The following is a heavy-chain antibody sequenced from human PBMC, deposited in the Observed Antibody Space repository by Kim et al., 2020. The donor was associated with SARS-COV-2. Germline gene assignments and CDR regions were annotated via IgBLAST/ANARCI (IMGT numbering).Heavy chain of an antibody. Sequence: SGPTLVKPTQTLTLTCSFSGFSLTTTGVGVGWIRQPPGKALDWLALIFWDDDKRYSPSLRGRLTITKDTSKNQVVLTVTNMDPMDTATYFCARVLHTEKGALDVWGQGSTVAVSS. V-gene: IGHV2-5*02. CDR1: GFSLTTTGVG. CDR2: IFWDDDK. CDR3: ARVLHTEKGALDV. J-gene: IGHJ3*01. D-gene: IGHD2-8*02.